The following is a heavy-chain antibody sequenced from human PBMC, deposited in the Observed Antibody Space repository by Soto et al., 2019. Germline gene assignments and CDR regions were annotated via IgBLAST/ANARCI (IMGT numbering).Heavy chain of an antibody. V-gene: IGHV4-59*01. CDR3: AGTPYSYGRKGDFDY. CDR2: IYYSGST. Sequence: SETLSLTCTVSGGSISSYYWSWIRQPPGKGLEWIGYIYYSGSTNYNPSLKSRVTISVDTSKNQFSLKLSSVTAADTAVYYCAGTPYSYGRKGDFDYWGQGTLVTVSS. D-gene: IGHD5-18*01. J-gene: IGHJ4*02. CDR1: GGSISSYY.